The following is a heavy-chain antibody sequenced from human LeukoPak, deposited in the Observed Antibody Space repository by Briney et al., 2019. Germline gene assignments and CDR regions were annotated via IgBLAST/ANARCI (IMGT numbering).Heavy chain of an antibody. J-gene: IGHJ5*02. V-gene: IGHV3-21*01. CDR2: ISTSSSYI. CDR3: ARGAGGVSSNSRGWFDP. Sequence: GGSLRLSCTASGFTFSSYSMNWVRQAPGKGLEWVSSISTSSSYIYYADSVKGRFTISRDNARNSLYLQMNTLRAEDTAVYSCARGAGGVSSNSRGWFDPWGQGTLVTVSS. CDR1: GFTFSSYS. D-gene: IGHD2-15*01.